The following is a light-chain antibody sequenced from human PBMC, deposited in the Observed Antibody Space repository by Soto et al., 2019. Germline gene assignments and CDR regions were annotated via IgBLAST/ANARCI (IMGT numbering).Light chain of an antibody. V-gene: IGLV1-40*01. J-gene: IGLJ1*01. CDR3: QSYDSSLSGFYV. CDR2: GNS. Sequence: QSVLTQPPSVSGAPGQRVTISCTGSSSNIGAGYDVHWYQQLPETAPKLLIYGNSNRPSGVPDRFSGSKSGTSASLAITVLQAEDEADYYCQSYDSSLSGFYVFGTGTKVTVL. CDR1: SSNIGAGYD.